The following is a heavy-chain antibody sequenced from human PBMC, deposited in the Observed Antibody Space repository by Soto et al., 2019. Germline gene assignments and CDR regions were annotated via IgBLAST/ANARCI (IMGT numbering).Heavy chain of an antibody. J-gene: IGHJ4*02. CDR3: ASRYDSSDY. D-gene: IGHD3-22*01. CDR2: IIPIIGIA. V-gene: IGHV1-69*02. Sequence: QVQLVQSGAEVKKPGSSVKVSCKASGGTFSSYTISWVRQAPGQGLEWTGRIIPIIGIANYAQKFQCRVTXAADKSLSTAYMALCSLRSEDTAVYNCASRYDSSDYWGQGTLVTVSS. CDR1: GGTFSSYT.